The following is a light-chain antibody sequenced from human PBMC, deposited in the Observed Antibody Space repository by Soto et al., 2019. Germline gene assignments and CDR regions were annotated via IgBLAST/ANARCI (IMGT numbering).Light chain of an antibody. J-gene: IGKJ4*01. Sequence: EIVLTQSPATLSLSPGERATLSCRASQSVSSYLAWYQQKPGQAPRLLIYDASNRATGIPARFSGSGYVTDFTLTISSLEPEDFAVYYCQQRSKWPLTCGGGTKVEIK. CDR1: QSVSSY. CDR2: DAS. CDR3: QQRSKWPLT. V-gene: IGKV3-11*01.